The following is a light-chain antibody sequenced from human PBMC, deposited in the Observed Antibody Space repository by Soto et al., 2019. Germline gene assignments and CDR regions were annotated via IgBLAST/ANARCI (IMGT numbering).Light chain of an antibody. J-gene: IGLJ1*01. Sequence: SVESQPPAASGTRGQRATFSCSGSSSNIGSNTVNWYQQLLGTAPKLLIYSNNQRPSGVPDRFAGSKSGTSASLAISGLQSEDGADYYCAAWDDSLNGHYVFGTGTKVT. V-gene: IGLV1-44*01. CDR1: SSNIGSNT. CDR3: AAWDDSLNGHYV. CDR2: SNN.